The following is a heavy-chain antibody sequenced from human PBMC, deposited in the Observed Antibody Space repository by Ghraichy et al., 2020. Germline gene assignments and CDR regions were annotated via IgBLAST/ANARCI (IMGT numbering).Heavy chain of an antibody. V-gene: IGHV4-59*01. J-gene: IGHJ4*02. CDR3: ARDKVPGYYFDD. CDR1: GCSISSYY. CDR2: IYYSGST. Sequence: SQTLSLTCTVSGCSISSYYWSWIRQPPGKGLEWIGYIYYSGSTNYNPSLKSRVTISVDTSKNQFSLKLSSVTAADTAVYYCARDKVPGYYFDDWGQGTLVTVSS. D-gene: IGHD4/OR15-4a*01.